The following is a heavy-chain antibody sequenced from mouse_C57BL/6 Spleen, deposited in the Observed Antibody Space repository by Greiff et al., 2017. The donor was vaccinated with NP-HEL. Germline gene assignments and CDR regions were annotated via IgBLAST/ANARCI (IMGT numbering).Heavy chain of an antibody. Sequence: QVQLQQPGAELVRPGTSVKLSCKASGYTFTSYWMHWVKQRPGQGLEWIGVIDPSDSYTNYNQKFKGKATLTVDTSSSTAYMQLSSLTSEDSAVYYCAGDYYGSSPYYAMDYWGQGTSVTVSS. CDR1: GYTFTSYW. J-gene: IGHJ4*01. CDR3: AGDYYGSSPYYAMDY. V-gene: IGHV1-59*01. CDR2: IDPSDSYT. D-gene: IGHD1-1*01.